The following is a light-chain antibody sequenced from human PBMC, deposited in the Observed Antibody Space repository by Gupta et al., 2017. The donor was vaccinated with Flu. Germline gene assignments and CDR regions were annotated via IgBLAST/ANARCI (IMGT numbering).Light chain of an antibody. J-gene: IGKJ1*01. Sequence: DIQMTQSPSSLSAYVGDRVTITCRASQTISSYLNWYQQKPGKAPKLLIYAASNLQSGVPSRFSGSGSGTDFTLTISSLQPEDFATYYCQQSYNTPRTFGQGTKVEIK. CDR1: QTISSY. CDR3: QQSYNTPRT. CDR2: AAS. V-gene: IGKV1-39*01.